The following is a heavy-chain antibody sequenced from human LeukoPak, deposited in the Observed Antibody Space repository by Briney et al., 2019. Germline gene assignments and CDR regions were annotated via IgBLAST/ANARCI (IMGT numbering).Heavy chain of an antibody. CDR2: THYSGST. J-gene: IGHJ6*03. CDR3: ARDFHGSGSHYYYYYMDV. D-gene: IGHD3-10*01. CDR1: GGSISSYY. Sequence: SETLSLTCTVSGGSISSYYWSWLRQPPGKGLEYIGYTHYSGSTNYNPSLKSRVTISLDTSGNQFSLKLSSVTAADTAVYYCARDFHGSGSHYYYYYMDVWGKGTTVTVSS. V-gene: IGHV4-59*12.